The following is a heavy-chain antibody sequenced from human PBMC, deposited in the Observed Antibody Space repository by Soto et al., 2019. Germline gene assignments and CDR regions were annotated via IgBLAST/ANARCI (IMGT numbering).Heavy chain of an antibody. CDR2: IYHSGST. CDR3: AKRRGIYDSSGYYNWFDP. Sequence: SETLSLTCAVSGYSISSGYYWGWIRQPPGKGLEWIGDIYHSGSTYYNPSLKSRVTISLDTSKNQFSLKLNSVTAADTAVYYCAKRRGIYDSSGYYNWFDPWGRGTLVTVSS. CDR1: GYSISSGYY. D-gene: IGHD3-22*01. V-gene: IGHV4-38-2*01. J-gene: IGHJ5*02.